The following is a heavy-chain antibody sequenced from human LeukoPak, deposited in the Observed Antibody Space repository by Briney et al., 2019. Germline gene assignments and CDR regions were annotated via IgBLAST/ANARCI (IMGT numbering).Heavy chain of an antibody. CDR2: INWNGCST. CDR3: AELGITMIGGV. CDR1: GFTFDEYG. D-gene: IGHD3-10*02. J-gene: IGHJ6*04. V-gene: IGHV3-20*04. Sequence: GSLRLSCAASGFTFDEYGMSLVRQAPGKGLDGVSGINWNGCSTGYADSVKGRFTISRDNAKNSLYLQMNSLRAEDTAVYYCAELGITMIGGVWGKGTTVTISS.